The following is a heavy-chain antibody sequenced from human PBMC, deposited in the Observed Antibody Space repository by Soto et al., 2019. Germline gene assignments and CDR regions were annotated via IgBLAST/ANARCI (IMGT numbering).Heavy chain of an antibody. D-gene: IGHD6-6*01. CDR3: ARRARPDFYYMDV. V-gene: IGHV3-64*01. J-gene: IGHJ6*03. Sequence: EVQLAESGGGLAQPGGSLRLSCAASGFTLSGDAMDWVRQAPGKGLEYVSGISSNGVGTYYANSVQGRFTISRDNSKNTVYLHMGSLRPEDMAVYYCARRARPDFYYMDVWGKGTTVTVSS. CDR1: GFTLSGDA. CDR2: ISSNGVGT.